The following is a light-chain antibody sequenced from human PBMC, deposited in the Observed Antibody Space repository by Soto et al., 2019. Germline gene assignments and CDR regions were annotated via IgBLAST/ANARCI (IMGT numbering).Light chain of an antibody. V-gene: IGLV1-44*01. CDR2: SND. J-gene: IGLJ2*01. Sequence: QSVLTQPPSASGTPGQRVTISCSGRSSNIGSNTVNWYQQFPGTAPKLLIYSNDQRPSGVPDRFSGSKSGTSASLAISGLQSEDEADYYCAAWDDSLNGPGFGGGTQLTVL. CDR1: SSNIGSNT. CDR3: AAWDDSLNGPG.